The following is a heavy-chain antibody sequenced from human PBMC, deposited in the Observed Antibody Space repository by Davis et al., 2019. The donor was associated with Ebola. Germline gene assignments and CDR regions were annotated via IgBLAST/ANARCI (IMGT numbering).Heavy chain of an antibody. Sequence: PGGSLRLSCAASGFTFSSYWMSWVRQAPGKGLEWVANIKQDGSEKYYVDSVKGRFTISRDNAKKSLYLQMNSLRAEDTAVYYCARERATSSYGMDVWGQGTTVTVSS. CDR1: GFTFSSYW. D-gene: IGHD5-12*01. V-gene: IGHV3-7*01. CDR2: IKQDGSEK. CDR3: ARERATSSYGMDV. J-gene: IGHJ6*02.